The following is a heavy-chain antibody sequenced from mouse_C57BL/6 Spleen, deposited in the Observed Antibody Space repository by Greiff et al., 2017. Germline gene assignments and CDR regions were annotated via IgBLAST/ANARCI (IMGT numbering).Heavy chain of an antibody. CDR1: GYTFTSYW. CDR2: IHPNSGST. V-gene: IGHV1-64*01. J-gene: IGHJ3*01. CDR3: ARDYGGSSGFAY. D-gene: IGHD1-1*01. Sequence: QVQLQQPGAELVKPGASVKLSCKASGYTFTSYWMHWVKQRPGQGLEWIGMIHPNSGSTNYNEKFKSKATLTVDKSSSTAYMQLSSLTSEDSAVYYCARDYGGSSGFAYWGQGTLVTVSA.